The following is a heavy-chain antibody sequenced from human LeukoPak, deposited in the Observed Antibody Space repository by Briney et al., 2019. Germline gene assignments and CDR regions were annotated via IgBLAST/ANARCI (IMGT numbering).Heavy chain of an antibody. V-gene: IGHV4-4*07. CDR2: IYASGST. D-gene: IGHD5-24*01. CDR3: ARDTRAEMGIDY. J-gene: IGHJ4*02. CDR1: GGSVRSYY. Sequence: SETLSLTCTVSGGSVRSYYWSWIRQPAGKGLEWIGRIYASGSTNYNPSLKSRVTMSVDTSKNQFSLKLSPVTAADTAVYYCARDTRAEMGIDYWGQGTLVTVSS.